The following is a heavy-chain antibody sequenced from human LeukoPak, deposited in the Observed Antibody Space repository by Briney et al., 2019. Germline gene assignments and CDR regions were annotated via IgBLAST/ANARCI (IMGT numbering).Heavy chain of an antibody. CDR3: ASRSNPPGRIDH. Sequence: PGGSLRLSCVASGFTFSTYWMHWVRRAPGKGLVWVSRINTDGTSTTYADSVKGRFTISRDNSKNTMYLQMNSLKGEDTAVYYCASRSNPPGRIDHWGQGTLVTVSS. CDR1: GFTFSTYW. CDR2: INTDGTST. D-gene: IGHD1-14*01. V-gene: IGHV3-74*01. J-gene: IGHJ4*02.